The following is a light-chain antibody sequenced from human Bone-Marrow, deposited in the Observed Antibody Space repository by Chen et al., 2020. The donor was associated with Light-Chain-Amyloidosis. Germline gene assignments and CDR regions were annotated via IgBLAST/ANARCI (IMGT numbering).Light chain of an antibody. J-gene: IGKJ1*01. Sequence: DIVMTQSPDSLAVSLGERATINCKSTQSLLHSSNNKNYLAWYQQKPGQPPKLLIYWASTRESGVPDRFSGSGSGTDSTLTISSLQAEDVAVYYCQYRGTFGQGIKVEIK. CDR2: WAS. CDR3: QYRGT. CDR1: QSLLHSSNNKNY. V-gene: IGKV4-1*01.